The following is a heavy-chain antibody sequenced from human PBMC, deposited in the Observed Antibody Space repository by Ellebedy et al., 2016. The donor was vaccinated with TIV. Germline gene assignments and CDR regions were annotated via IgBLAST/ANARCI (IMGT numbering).Heavy chain of an antibody. CDR2: INPNSGGT. V-gene: IGHV1-2*04. CDR3: ARERSSSWYGIRYYDMDV. D-gene: IGHD6-13*01. Sequence: AASVKVSCKASGYTFTGYYMHWVRQAPGQGLKWMGWINPNSGGTNYAQKFQGWVTMTRDTSISTAYMELSRLRSDDTAVFYCARERSSSWYGIRYYDMDVWGQGTTVTVSS. CDR1: GYTFTGYY. J-gene: IGHJ6*02.